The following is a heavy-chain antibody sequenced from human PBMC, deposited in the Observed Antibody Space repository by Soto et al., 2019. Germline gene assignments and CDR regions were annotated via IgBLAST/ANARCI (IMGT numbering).Heavy chain of an antibody. J-gene: IGHJ6*02. Sequence: SGTLSLTCTVGGGAISCQYWRWNRQPPGKGLEWIGYIYYSGSTNYNPSLKSRVTISVDTSKNQFSLKLSSVTAADTAVYYCARVRAGNSATHYYYYYGMDVWGQGTTVTVSS. CDR2: IYYSGST. CDR3: ARVRAGNSATHYYYYYGMDV. V-gene: IGHV4-59*11. CDR1: GGAISCQY. D-gene: IGHD3-10*01.